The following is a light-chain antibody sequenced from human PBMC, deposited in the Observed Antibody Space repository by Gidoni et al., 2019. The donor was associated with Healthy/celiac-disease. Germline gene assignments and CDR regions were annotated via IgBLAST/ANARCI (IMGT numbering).Light chain of an antibody. Sequence: GSPGQSITISCTGTSSDVGGYNYVSWYQQHPGKAPKLMIYEVSNRPSGVSNRFSGSKSGNTASLTISGLQAEDEADYYCSSYTSSSTPVVFGGGTKLTVL. J-gene: IGLJ2*01. CDR3: SSYTSSSTPVV. CDR2: EVS. CDR1: SSDVGGYNY. V-gene: IGLV2-14*01.